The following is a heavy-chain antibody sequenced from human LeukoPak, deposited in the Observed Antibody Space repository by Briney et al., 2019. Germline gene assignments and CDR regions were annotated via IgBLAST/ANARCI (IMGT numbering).Heavy chain of an antibody. CDR2: ISYDGSNK. V-gene: IGHV3-30*18. Sequence: GGSLRLSCAVSGFTFSSYGMHWVRQAPGKGLEWVAVISYDGSNKYYADSVKGRFTISRDNSKNTLYLQMNSLRAEDTAVYYCAKASRVWGSGSYPPDYWGQGTLVTVSS. CDR1: GFTFSSYG. D-gene: IGHD3-10*01. CDR3: AKASRVWGSGSYPPDY. J-gene: IGHJ4*02.